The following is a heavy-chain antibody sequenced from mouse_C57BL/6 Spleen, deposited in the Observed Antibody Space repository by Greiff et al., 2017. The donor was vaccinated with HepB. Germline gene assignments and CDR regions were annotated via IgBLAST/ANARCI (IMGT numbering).Heavy chain of an antibody. CDR1: GFSFNTYA. J-gene: IGHJ4*01. D-gene: IGHD6-1*01. Sequence: EVQVVESGGGLVQPKGSLKLSCAASGFSFNTYAMNWVRQAPGKGLEWVARIRSKSNNYATYYADSVKDRFTISRDDSESMLYLQMNNLKTEDTAMYYCVRHPSSPYAMDYWGQGTSVTVSS. CDR2: IRSKSNNYAT. CDR3: VRHPSSPYAMDY. V-gene: IGHV10-1*01.